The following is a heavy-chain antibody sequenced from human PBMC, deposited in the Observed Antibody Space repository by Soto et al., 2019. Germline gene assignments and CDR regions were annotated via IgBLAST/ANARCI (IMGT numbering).Heavy chain of an antibody. D-gene: IGHD2-2*01. CDR1: GYTFTNYG. V-gene: IGHV1-18*01. CDR2: ISTHNGNT. CDR3: ARDLDCSDTGCYAAWFDP. Sequence: QVQLVQSGAEVKKPGASVKVSCKASGYTFTNYGITWVRQAPGQGLEWMGWISTHNGNTKYAQNLQGRVTITTDISTTTAYMDLRSLRFDDTAVYYCARDLDCSDTGCYAAWFDPWGQGTLVTVSS. J-gene: IGHJ5*02.